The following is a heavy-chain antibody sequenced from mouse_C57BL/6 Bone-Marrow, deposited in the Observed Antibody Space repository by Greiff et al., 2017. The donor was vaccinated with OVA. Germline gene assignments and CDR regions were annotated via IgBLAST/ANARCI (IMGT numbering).Heavy chain of an antibody. J-gene: IGHJ3*01. Sequence: EVKVVESGGGLVKPGGSLKLSCAASGFTFSSYAMSWVRQTPEKRLEWVATISDGGSYTYYPDNVKGRFTISRDNAKNNLYLQMSHLKSEDTAMYYCARGRNYGTYWGQGTLVTVSA. CDR2: ISDGGSYT. CDR3: ARGRNYGTY. D-gene: IGHD1-1*01. CDR1: GFTFSSYA. V-gene: IGHV5-4*03.